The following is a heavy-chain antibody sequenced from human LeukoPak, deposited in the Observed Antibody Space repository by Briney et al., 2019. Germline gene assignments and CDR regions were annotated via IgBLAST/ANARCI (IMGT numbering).Heavy chain of an antibody. Sequence: SETLSLTCAVYGGSFSGYYWSRIRQPPGKGLEWIGEINHSGSTNYNPSLKSRVTISVDTSKNQFSLKLSSVTAADTAVYYCARGLGGYYDSRYDYWGQGTLVTVSS. CDR2: INHSGST. D-gene: IGHD3-22*01. V-gene: IGHV4-34*01. J-gene: IGHJ4*02. CDR3: ARGLGGYYDSRYDY. CDR1: GGSFSGYY.